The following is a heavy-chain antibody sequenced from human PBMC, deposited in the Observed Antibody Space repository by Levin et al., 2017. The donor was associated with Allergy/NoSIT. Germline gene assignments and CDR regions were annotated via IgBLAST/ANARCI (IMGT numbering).Heavy chain of an antibody. J-gene: IGHJ4*02. V-gene: IGHV3-21*01. Sequence: PGGSLRLSCAASGFTFSSYSMNWVRQAPGKGLEWVSSISSSSSYIYYADSVKGRFTISRDNAKNSLYLQMNSLRAEDTAVYYCARSHNGYYYDSSGYYYPQWGWGQGTLVTVSS. D-gene: IGHD3-22*01. CDR2: ISSSSSYI. CDR1: GFTFSSYS. CDR3: ARSHNGYYYDSSGYYYPQWG.